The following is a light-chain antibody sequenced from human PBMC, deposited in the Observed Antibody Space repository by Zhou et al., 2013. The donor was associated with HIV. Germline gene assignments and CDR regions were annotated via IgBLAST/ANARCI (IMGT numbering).Light chain of an antibody. CDR2: GAS. V-gene: IGKV3D-15*01. J-gene: IGKJ2*01. Sequence: EIVLTQSPGTLSMSPGERVTLACRASQNISNTYLAWYQQKPGQPPRLLIYGASNRATGTPDRFSGSGSGTEFTLTISSLQSEDFAVYYCQQYNNWPRTFGQGTKLEIK. CDR3: QQYNNWPRT. CDR1: QNISNTY.